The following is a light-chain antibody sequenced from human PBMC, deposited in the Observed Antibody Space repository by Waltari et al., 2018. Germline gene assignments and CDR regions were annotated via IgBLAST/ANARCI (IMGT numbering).Light chain of an antibody. Sequence: QSALTQPPSASGSPGQSVSISCTGTSSDVGTYNAVSWYQQHPGNAPKLIIYDVSDRPSGVPDRFSGSKSANTASLTVSGLQAEDEADCYCNSYAGSNSVVFGGGTKLTVL. CDR3: NSYAGSNSVV. V-gene: IGLV2-8*01. CDR2: DVS. CDR1: SSDVGTYNA. J-gene: IGLJ3*02.